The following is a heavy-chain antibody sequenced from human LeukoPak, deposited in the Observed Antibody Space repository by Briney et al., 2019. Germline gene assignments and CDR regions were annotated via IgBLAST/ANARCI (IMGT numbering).Heavy chain of an antibody. J-gene: IGHJ3*02. Sequence: PGRSLRLSCAASGFTFDDYAMHWVRQGPGKGVERVSGISWNRGSIDYADSVKGGFTISRDNAKNSLYLQMNSLRAEDMALYYCAKERAAAGTGWDAFDIWGQGTMVTVSS. CDR1: GFTFDDYA. CDR3: AKERAAAGTGWDAFDI. CDR2: ISWNRGSI. D-gene: IGHD6-13*01. V-gene: IGHV3-9*03.